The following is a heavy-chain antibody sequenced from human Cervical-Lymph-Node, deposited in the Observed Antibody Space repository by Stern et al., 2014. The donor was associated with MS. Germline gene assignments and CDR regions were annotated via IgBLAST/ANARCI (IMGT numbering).Heavy chain of an antibody. CDR1: GYTFTSLG. V-gene: IGHV1-18*01. Sequence: GRLGESGAEVKKPGASGKGSCKASGYTFTSLGISWGRQAHGQGREWSGLTSAYNGNTSYAQTLQGRLTLTTDTSTSTAYMELRSLTSDDTAAYYCASGSLEGFDPWGHGTLVTVSS. J-gene: IGHJ5*02. D-gene: IGHD5-24*01. CDR2: TSAYNGNT. CDR3: ASGSLEGFDP.